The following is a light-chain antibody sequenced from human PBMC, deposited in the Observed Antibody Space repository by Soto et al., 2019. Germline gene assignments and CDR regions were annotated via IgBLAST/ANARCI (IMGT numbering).Light chain of an antibody. CDR3: QPYHSYLWT. Sequence: DIQMTQSPSTLSASVGDRVTIACRANPSINFWLARYQKTPGKAPKVLIYKASTLESGVPSRFSGSGSVTEFTLTINGLLPDDCAPDYCQPYHSYLWTLGKWTKV. J-gene: IGKJ1*01. CDR2: KAS. V-gene: IGKV1-5*03. CDR1: PSINFW.